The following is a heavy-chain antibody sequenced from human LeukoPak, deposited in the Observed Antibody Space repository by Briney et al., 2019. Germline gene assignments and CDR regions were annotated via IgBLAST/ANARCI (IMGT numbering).Heavy chain of an antibody. J-gene: IGHJ4*02. CDR2: IKSKTDGGTT. Sequence: PGGSLRLSCAASGFTFSNAWMSWVRQAPGKGLEWVGRIKSKTDGGTTDYAVPVKGRFTISRDDSKNTLYLQMNSLKTEDTAVYYCTTDDGLVVPAAWGQGTLVTVSS. D-gene: IGHD2-2*01. CDR1: GFTFSNAW. V-gene: IGHV3-15*01. CDR3: TTDDGLVVPAA.